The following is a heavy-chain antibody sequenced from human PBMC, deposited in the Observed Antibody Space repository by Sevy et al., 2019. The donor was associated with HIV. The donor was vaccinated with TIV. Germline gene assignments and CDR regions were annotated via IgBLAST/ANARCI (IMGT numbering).Heavy chain of an antibody. CDR2: TYYRSKWYN. CDR3: ATGIPEWELGGHWFDP. CDR1: GDSVSSNSAA. V-gene: IGHV6-1*01. J-gene: IGHJ5*02. D-gene: IGHD1-26*01. Sequence: KQSQTLSLTCAISGDSVSSNSAAWNWIRQSPSRGLEWLGRTYYRSKWYNDYAVSVKSRISINPDTSKNQFSLQLNSVTPEDTAVYFCATGIPEWELGGHWFDPWGQGILVTVSS.